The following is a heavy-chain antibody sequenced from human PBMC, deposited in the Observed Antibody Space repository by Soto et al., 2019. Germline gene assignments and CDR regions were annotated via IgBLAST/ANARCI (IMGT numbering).Heavy chain of an antibody. CDR1: GVSISSYY. CDR3: ARSRYTSVWWTPPFEY. D-gene: IGHD6-19*01. Sequence: SATLSLTCAVSGVSISSYYWSWILQPPGKGLEWIGYIYYSGSTNYNPSLKSRVTISVDTSKNQFSLKLTSVTAADTAVYYCARSRYTSVWWTPPFEYWGQGTLVTVSS. CDR2: IYYSGST. J-gene: IGHJ4*02. V-gene: IGHV4-59*01.